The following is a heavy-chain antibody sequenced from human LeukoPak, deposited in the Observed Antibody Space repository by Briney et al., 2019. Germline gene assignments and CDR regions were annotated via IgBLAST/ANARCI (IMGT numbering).Heavy chain of an antibody. CDR3: AKTQREWQVHVYFDY. D-gene: IGHD6-19*01. CDR2: ISSSGSTI. J-gene: IGHJ4*02. Sequence: PGGSLRLSCAASGFTFSSYEMNWVRQAPGKGLEWVSYISSSGSTIYYADSVKGRFTISRDNAKNSLYLQMNSLRAEDTAVYYCAKTQREWQVHVYFDYWGQGTLVTVSS. V-gene: IGHV3-48*03. CDR1: GFTFSSYE.